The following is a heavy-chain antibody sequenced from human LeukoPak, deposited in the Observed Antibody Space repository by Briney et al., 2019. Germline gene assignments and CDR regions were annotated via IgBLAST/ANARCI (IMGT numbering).Heavy chain of an antibody. CDR1: GGSFSGYY. CDR3: ARRAARRYCSGGSCYAFDY. CDR2: INHSGST. J-gene: IGHJ4*02. V-gene: IGHV4-34*01. Sequence: SETLSLTCAVYGGSFSGYYWSWIRQPPGKGLEWIGEINHSGSTNYNPSLKSRVTISVDTSKSQFSLKLSSVTAADTAVYYCARRAARRYCSGGSCYAFDYWGQGTLVTVSS. D-gene: IGHD2-15*01.